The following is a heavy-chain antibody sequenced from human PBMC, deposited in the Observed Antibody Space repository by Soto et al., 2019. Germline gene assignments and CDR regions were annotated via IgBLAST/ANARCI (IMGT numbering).Heavy chain of an antibody. V-gene: IGHV3-33*01. D-gene: IGHD2-2*01. CDR1: GFTFSSYG. J-gene: IGHJ5*02. Sequence: PGGSLRLSCAASGFTFSSYGMHWVRQAPGKGLEWVAVIWYDGSNKYYADFVKGRFTISRDNSKNTLYLQMNSLRAEDTAVYYCASRSPALDHWGQGTLVTVSS. CDR3: ASRSPALDH. CDR2: IWYDGSNK.